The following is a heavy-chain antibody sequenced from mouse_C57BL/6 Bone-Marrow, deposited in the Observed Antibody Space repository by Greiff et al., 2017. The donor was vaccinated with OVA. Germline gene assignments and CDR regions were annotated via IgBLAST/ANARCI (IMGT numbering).Heavy chain of an antibody. D-gene: IGHD1-1*01. CDR1: GFTFSDFY. V-gene: IGHV7-1*01. CDR3: ARDPLLPYAMDY. J-gene: IGHJ4*01. CDR2: SRNKANDYTT. Sequence: EAKLMESGGGLVQSGRSLRLSCATSGFTFSDFYMEWVRQAPGKGLEWIAASRNKANDYTTEYSASVKGRFIVSRDTSQSILYLQMNALRAEDTAIYYCARDPLLPYAMDYWGQGTSVTVSS.